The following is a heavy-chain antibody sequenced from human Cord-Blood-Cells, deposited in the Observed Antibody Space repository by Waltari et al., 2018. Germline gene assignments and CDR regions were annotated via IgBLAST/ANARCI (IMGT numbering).Heavy chain of an antibody. V-gene: IGHV2-5*01. CDR2: IYWNDDK. CDR1: GFSLSTRGVG. D-gene: IGHD3-10*02. CDR3: AHSPRYLCFDY. J-gene: IGHJ4*02. Sequence: QITLKESGPTLVKPTQTLTLTCTFSGFSLSTRGVGVGWIGQPPGKALEWLALIYWNDDKRYSPSLKSRLTITKDTSKNQVVLTMTNMDPVDTATYYCAHSPRYLCFDYWGQGTLVTVSS.